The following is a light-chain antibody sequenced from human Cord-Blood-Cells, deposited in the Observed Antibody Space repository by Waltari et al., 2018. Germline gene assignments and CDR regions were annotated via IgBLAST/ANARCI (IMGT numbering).Light chain of an antibody. V-gene: IGKV1-39*01. CDR1: QSISSY. Sequence: DIQMTQSPSSLSASVGARVTITCRASQSISSYLNWYQQKPGKAPKRLIYAASSLQSGVPSRFSGSGSGTDFTLTISSLQPEDFATYYCQQSYSTRLTFGGGTKVEIK. CDR3: QQSYSTRLT. CDR2: AAS. J-gene: IGKJ4*01.